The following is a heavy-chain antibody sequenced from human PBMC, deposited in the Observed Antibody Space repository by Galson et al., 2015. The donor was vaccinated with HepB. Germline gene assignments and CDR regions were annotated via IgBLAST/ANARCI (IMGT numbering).Heavy chain of an antibody. CDR1: GFTFSSFV. J-gene: IGHJ6*02. D-gene: IGHD5-18*01. CDR2: ISRSGSSM. V-gene: IGHV3-48*03. Sequence: SLRLSCAAAGFTFSSFVMNWVRQAPGKGLEWVSSISRSGSSMYYVDSVKGRFSISRDNAKNSLYLQMNSLRAEDTGVYYCARKLVVTAHYYYYAMDVWGQGTTVTVSS. CDR3: ARKLVVTAHYYYYAMDV.